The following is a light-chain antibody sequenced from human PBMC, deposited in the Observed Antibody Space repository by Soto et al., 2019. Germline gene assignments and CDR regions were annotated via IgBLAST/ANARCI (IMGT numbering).Light chain of an antibody. Sequence: DIQLTQSPSFLSASVGDRVTITCRASQGISSYLDWYQQKPGKAPKLLIYAASTLQSGVPSRFSGSGSGTEFTLTISSLQPEDFATYYCQQLKSYPLTFGQGTRLEIK. V-gene: IGKV1-9*01. CDR3: QQLKSYPLT. CDR1: QGISSY. J-gene: IGKJ5*01. CDR2: AAS.